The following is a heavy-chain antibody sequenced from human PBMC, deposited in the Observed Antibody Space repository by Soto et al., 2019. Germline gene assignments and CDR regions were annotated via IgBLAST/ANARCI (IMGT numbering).Heavy chain of an antibody. CDR1: CGSFTSGGYS. V-gene: IGHV4-30-2*01. CDR2: MYHSGNT. CDR3: ASSKYDVVAGSVWFDP. Sequence: ILSLTCPFSCGSFTSGGYSCSRLRPPPGHVVEWIGYMYHSGNTYYNPSLKGRVTISLDHSRNQFSLRLNSVTAADTAVYFCASSKYDVVAGSVWFDPWGQGTLVTVSS. D-gene: IGHD2-21*01. J-gene: IGHJ5*02.